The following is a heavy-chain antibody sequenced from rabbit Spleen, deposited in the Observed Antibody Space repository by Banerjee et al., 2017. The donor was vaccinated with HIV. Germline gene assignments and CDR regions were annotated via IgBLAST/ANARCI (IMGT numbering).Heavy chain of an antibody. V-gene: IGHV1S40*01. CDR2: IYTGNGKT. CDR3: ARDAGTGDYIDVYFNL. CDR1: GFSFNIDYF. Sequence: QSLEESGGGLVKPEGSLTLTCTASGFSFNIDYFPCWVRQAPGKGLEWIGCIYTGNGKTYYASWAKGRFTISRTSSTTVTLQMTSLTAADTATYFCARDAGTGDYIDVYFNLWGPGTLVTVS. J-gene: IGHJ4*01. D-gene: IGHD4-2*01.